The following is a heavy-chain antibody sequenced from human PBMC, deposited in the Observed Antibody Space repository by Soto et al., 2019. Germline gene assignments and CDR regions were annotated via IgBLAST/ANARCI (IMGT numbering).Heavy chain of an antibody. D-gene: IGHD1-26*01. J-gene: IGHJ3*01. CDR2: INQGGSDI. CDR3: VTERGSRGGVH. V-gene: IGHV3-7*01. Sequence: EVQLVESGGGLVQPGGFLRLSCAASGFTFSDYWMSWVRQTPGKGLEWVAKINQGGSDIYYVDSVRGRFTISRDNAKSSQYMQRNRRGVAYIAVYYCVTERGSRGGVHGGQGTMVTVSS. CDR1: GFTFSDYW.